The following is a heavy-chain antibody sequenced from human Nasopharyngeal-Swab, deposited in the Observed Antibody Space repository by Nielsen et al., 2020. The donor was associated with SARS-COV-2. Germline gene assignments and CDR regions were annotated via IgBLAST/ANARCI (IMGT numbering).Heavy chain of an antibody. CDR1: VGSFSGYY. CDR3: SSLGITLVRGVSGMDV. J-gene: IGHJ6*02. Sequence: SETLSLTCDVYVGSFSGYYWIWIRQPPGKGLEWIGEINYSGSTNYNPSLKSRVTISVDPSKNQFSLKLSSVTAADTAVYYCSSLGITLVRGVSGMDVWGQGITFTVSS. V-gene: IGHV4-34*01. D-gene: IGHD3-10*01. CDR2: INYSGST.